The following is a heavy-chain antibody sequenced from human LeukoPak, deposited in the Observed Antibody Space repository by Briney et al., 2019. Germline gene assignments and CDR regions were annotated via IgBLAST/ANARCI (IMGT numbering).Heavy chain of an antibody. CDR1: GYSFTSYW. CDR3: ARLGPRYYGSGSTYYFDY. Sequence: GESLKISCKGSGYSFTSYWIGWVRQMSGKGLEWMGIIYPGDSDTRYSPSFQGQVTISADKSISTAYLQWSSLKASDTAMYYCARLGPRYYGSGSTYYFDYWGQGTLVTVSS. D-gene: IGHD3-10*01. CDR2: IYPGDSDT. J-gene: IGHJ4*02. V-gene: IGHV5-51*01.